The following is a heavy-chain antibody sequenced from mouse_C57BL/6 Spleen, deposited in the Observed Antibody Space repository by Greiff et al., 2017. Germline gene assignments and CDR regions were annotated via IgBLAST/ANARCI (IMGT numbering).Heavy chain of an antibody. CDR1: GYTFTSYW. CDR3: AREEGLRRFAY. Sequence: VQLQQPGAELVRPGTSVKLSCKASGYTFTSYWMHWVKQRPGQGLEWIGVIDPSDSYTNYNQKFKGKATLTVDTSSSTAYMQLSSLTSEDSAVYYCAREEGLRRFAYWGQGTLVTVSA. V-gene: IGHV1-59*01. D-gene: IGHD2-4*01. CDR2: IDPSDSYT. J-gene: IGHJ3*01.